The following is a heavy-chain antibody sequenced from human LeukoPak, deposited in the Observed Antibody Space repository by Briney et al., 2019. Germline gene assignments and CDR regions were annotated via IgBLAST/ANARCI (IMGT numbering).Heavy chain of an antibody. J-gene: IGHJ4*02. CDR1: GFTFSSYA. CDR2: ISYDGSNK. D-gene: IGHD3-3*02. V-gene: IGHV3-30-3*01. CDR3: ARDNILPSLDY. Sequence: GGSLRLSCAASGFTFSSYAMHWVRQAPGKGLEWVAVISYDGSNKYYADSVKGRFTISRDNSKNTLYLQMNSLRAEDTAVYYCARDNILPSLDYWGQGTLVTVSS.